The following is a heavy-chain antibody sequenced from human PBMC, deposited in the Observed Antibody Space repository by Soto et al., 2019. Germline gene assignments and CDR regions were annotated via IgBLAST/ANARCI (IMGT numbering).Heavy chain of an antibody. Sequence: SQTLSLTCAISGDSVSSNSAACNWIRQSPSRGLEWLGRTYYRSKWYNDYAVSVKSRITINPDTSKNQFSLQLNSVTPEDTAVYYCARGDSSSSPYYYYYGMDVWGQGTTVTVSS. D-gene: IGHD6-6*01. CDR1: GDSVSSNSAA. CDR3: ARGDSSSSPYYYYYGMDV. J-gene: IGHJ6*02. V-gene: IGHV6-1*01. CDR2: TYYRSKWYN.